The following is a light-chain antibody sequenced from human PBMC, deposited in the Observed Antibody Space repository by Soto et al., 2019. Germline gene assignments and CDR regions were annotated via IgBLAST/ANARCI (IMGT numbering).Light chain of an antibody. CDR3: QQYGSLPRT. J-gene: IGKJ1*01. Sequence: EIVLTQSPGTLSLSPGERATLSCRASQSVSSNSLAWFQLKPGQAPRLLIYGASSRATGIPDRFSGSGSGTDFTLTISRLEPEDFAVYYCQQYGSLPRTFGQGTKVEIK. V-gene: IGKV3-20*01. CDR1: QSVSSNS. CDR2: GAS.